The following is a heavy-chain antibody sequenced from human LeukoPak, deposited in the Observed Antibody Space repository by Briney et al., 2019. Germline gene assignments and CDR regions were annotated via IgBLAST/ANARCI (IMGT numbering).Heavy chain of an antibody. CDR1: GGTFSSYA. D-gene: IGHD1-26*01. Sequence: ASVKVSCKASGGTFSSYAISWVRQAPGQGLEWMGRINPNSGGTNYKQKFQGRATMTRDTSISTAYMDLNRLTSDDTAVYYCARQSGSNVDWGQGTLVTVSS. J-gene: IGHJ4*02. CDR3: ARQSGSNVD. V-gene: IGHV1-2*06. CDR2: INPNSGGT.